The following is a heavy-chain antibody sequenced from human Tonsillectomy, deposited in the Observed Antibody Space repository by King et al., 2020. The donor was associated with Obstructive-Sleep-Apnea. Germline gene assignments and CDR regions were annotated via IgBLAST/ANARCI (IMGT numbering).Heavy chain of an antibody. J-gene: IGHJ4*02. CDR3: ARGLGYCSSTSCYFDY. D-gene: IGHD2-2*01. CDR1: GFTLITYA. V-gene: IGHV3-13*01. CDR2: LGTAVYT. Sequence: DVQLVESGGGLLQPVGSLRLSCAASGFTLITYAMHCVRQVTVKVLECVSALGTAVYTYYLGSVKCRFTISRDNAKNSLYLQMNSLRAGDTAVYYCARGLGYCSSTSCYFDYWGQGTLVTVSS.